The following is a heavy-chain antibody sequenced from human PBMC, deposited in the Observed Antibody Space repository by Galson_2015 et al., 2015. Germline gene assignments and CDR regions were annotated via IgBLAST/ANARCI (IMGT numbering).Heavy chain of an antibody. Sequence: SLRLSCAASGFTFSDYYMSWIRQAPGKGLEWISYISGSSSYTNYADSVKGRFTISRDNAKSSLFLQMNSLRAEDTAVYYCARDLDDYSFLDYWGQGTLVTVSS. CDR1: GFTFSDYY. CDR3: ARDLDDYSFLDY. CDR2: ISGSSSYT. D-gene: IGHD4-11*01. V-gene: IGHV3-11*05. J-gene: IGHJ4*02.